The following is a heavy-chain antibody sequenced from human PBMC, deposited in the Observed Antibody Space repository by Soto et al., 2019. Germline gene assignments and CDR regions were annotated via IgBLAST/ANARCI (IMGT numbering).Heavy chain of an antibody. CDR2: IYYSGST. J-gene: IGHJ6*02. D-gene: IGHD3-3*01. V-gene: IGHV4-39*01. Sequence: SETLSLTCTVSGGSISSSSYYWGWIRQPPGKGLEWIGSIYYSGSTYYNPSLKSRVTISVDTSKNQFSLKLSSVTAADTAVYYCARAVFGDFWNGYEMDYYYGVDVWGQGTTVTVSS. CDR1: GGSISSSSYY. CDR3: ARAVFGDFWNGYEMDYYYGVDV.